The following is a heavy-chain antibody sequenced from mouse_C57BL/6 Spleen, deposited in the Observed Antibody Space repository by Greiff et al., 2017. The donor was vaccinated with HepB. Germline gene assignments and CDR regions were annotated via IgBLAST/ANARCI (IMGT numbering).Heavy chain of an antibody. CDR2: INPSNGGT. J-gene: IGHJ4*01. V-gene: IGHV1-53*01. CDR3: ARYWDDYYYAMDD. Sequence: QVQLQQPGAELVKPGASVKLSCKASGYTFTSYWMHWVKQRPGQGLEWIGNINPSNGGTNYNEKFKSKATLTVDKSSRTAYMQLSSLTSEDSAVYYCARYWDDYYYAMDDWGQGTSVTVSS. D-gene: IGHD4-1*01. CDR1: GYTFTSYW.